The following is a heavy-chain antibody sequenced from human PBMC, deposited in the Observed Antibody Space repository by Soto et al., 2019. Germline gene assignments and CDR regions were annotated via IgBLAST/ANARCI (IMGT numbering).Heavy chain of an antibody. CDR1: GGTFSSYA. D-gene: IGHD3-22*01. CDR2: IIPIFGTA. CDR3: ASDPHYYDSSGRDYFDY. V-gene: IGHV1-69*12. Sequence: QVQLVQSGAEVKKPGSSVKVSCKASGGTFSSYAISWVRQAPGQGLEWMGGIIPIFGTANYAQKFQGRVTITADESTSTAYMELSSGGSEDTAVYYCASDPHYYDSSGRDYFDYWGQGTLVTVSS. J-gene: IGHJ4*02.